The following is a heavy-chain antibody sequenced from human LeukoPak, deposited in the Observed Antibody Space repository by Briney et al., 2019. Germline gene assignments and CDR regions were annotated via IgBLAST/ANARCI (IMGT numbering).Heavy chain of an antibody. J-gene: IGHJ4*02. CDR3: ARELGTDGGS. CDR1: QLTFSRYW. CDR2: INQDGSEK. V-gene: IGHV3-7*01. D-gene: IGHD3-16*01. Sequence: EVSLGLSCSASQLTFSRYWMSWVRQAPGKGLEWVANINQDGSEKHYVDSVKGRFTISRDNAKNSLYLQMNSLRAEDTAVYFCARELGTDGGSWGQGTLVTVSS.